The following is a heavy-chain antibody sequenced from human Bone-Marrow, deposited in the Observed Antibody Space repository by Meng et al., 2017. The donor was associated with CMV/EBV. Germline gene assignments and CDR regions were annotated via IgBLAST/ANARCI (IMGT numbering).Heavy chain of an antibody. V-gene: IGHV1-2*02. CDR2: INPNSGGT. J-gene: IGHJ5*02. CDR1: GYTFIDYY. CDR3: ARMPIAARPS. D-gene: IGHD6-6*01. Sequence: ASVKVSCKATGYTFIDYYMHWVRQAPGQGLEWMGWINPNSGGTDYAQKFQGRVTLTRDTSMNTAYMELISLRSDDTAVFYCARMPIAARPSWGQGTLVTVSS.